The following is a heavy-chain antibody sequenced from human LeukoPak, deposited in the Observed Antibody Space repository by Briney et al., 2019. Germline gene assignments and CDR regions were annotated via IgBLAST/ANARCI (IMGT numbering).Heavy chain of an antibody. V-gene: IGHV4-59*02. CDR1: GGSVSSYY. CDR2: IYYSGST. CDR3: ARGFKWGSCYFDY. D-gene: IGHD2-15*01. J-gene: IGHJ4*02. Sequence: PSETLSLTCTVSGGSVSSYYWTWIRQPPGKGLEWIGYIYYSGSTNYNPSLKSRVTISVDTSKNQFSLKLSSVTAADTAVYYCARGFKWGSCYFDYWGQGTLVTVSS.